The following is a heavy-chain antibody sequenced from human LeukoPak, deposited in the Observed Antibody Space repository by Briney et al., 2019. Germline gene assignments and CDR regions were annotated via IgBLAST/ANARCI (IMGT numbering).Heavy chain of an antibody. V-gene: IGHV3-20*04. Sequence: GGSLRLSCAASGFTFDDYGMSWVRQAPGKGLEWVSGINWNGGSTGYADSVKGGFTISRDNAKNSLYLQMNSLRAEDTALYYCARGQGYCSSTSCYGYYYYYMDVWGKGTTVTVSS. CDR2: INWNGGST. CDR1: GFTFDDYG. CDR3: ARGQGYCSSTSCYGYYYYYMDV. J-gene: IGHJ6*03. D-gene: IGHD2-2*01.